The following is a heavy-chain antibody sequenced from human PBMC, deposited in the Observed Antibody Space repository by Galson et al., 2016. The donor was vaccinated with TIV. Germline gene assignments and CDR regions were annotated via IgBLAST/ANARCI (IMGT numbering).Heavy chain of an antibody. D-gene: IGHD5-18*01. Sequence: SLRLSCAASGFTFSSQTMSWVRQAPGKGLEWVSAISISGASAYYADSVKGRFTISRDNARNSLHLHMTSLRADDTAIYYCVRDRSGYTYVYESAYFDLWGRGTLVVVSS. CDR1: GFTFSSQT. V-gene: IGHV3-23*01. J-gene: IGHJ2*01. CDR3: VRDRSGYTYVYESAYFDL. CDR2: ISISGASA.